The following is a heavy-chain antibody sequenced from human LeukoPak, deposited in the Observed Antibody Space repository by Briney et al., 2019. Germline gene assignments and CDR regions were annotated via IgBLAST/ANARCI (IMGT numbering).Heavy chain of an antibody. Sequence: PSETLSLTCTVSGGSISSYYWSWIRQPAGKGLEWIGRIYTSGSTNYNPSLKSRVTISVDTSKNQFSLKLSSVTAADTAVYYCARNSDYGGRAKPANEDYYYYMDVWGKGTTVTVSS. CDR3: ARNSDYGGRAKPANEDYYYYMDV. D-gene: IGHD4-23*01. CDR2: IYTSGST. V-gene: IGHV4-4*07. J-gene: IGHJ6*03. CDR1: GGSISSYY.